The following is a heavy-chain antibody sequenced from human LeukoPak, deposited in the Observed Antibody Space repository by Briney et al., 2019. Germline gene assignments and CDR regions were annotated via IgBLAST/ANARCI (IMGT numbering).Heavy chain of an antibody. CDR3: AKDTYGDYALDY. J-gene: IGHJ4*02. CDR2: ISWNSGSI. Sequence: SLRLSCAASGFTFDDYAMHWVRQAPGKGLEWVSGISWNSGSIGYADSVKGRFTISRDNAKNSLYLQMNSLRAEDTALYYCAKDTYGDYALDYWGQGTLVTVSS. CDR1: GFTFDDYA. D-gene: IGHD4-17*01. V-gene: IGHV3-9*01.